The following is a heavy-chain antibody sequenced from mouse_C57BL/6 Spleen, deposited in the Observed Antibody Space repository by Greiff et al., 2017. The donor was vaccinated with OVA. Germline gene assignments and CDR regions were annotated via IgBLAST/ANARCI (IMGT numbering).Heavy chain of an antibody. V-gene: IGHV1-55*01. Sequence: QVQLQQPGAELVKPGASVKMSCKASGYTFTSYWITWVKQRPGQGLEWIGDIYPGSGSTNYTEKFKSKATLTVDTTSSTAYMQLSSRTSEDSAVYYCLTGTRRDYFDYWGQGTTLTVSS. CDR2: IYPGSGST. D-gene: IGHD4-1*01. CDR1: GYTFTSYW. CDR3: LTGTRRDYFDY. J-gene: IGHJ2*01.